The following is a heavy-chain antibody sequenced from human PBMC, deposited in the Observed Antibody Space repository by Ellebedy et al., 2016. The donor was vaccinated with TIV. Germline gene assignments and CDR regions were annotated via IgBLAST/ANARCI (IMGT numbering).Heavy chain of an antibody. CDR3: ARRLDGSNPDAFHV. V-gene: IGHV1-18*01. D-gene: IGHD3-16*01. Sequence: AASVKVSCKASTTSALNWVRQAPGQGLEWMAWISPYNGHTDYAQNFQGRVTVTFDTSTATAYMELRGLRSDDTAIYYCARRLDGSNPDAFHVWGQGTMVTVSS. CDR2: ISPYNGHT. J-gene: IGHJ3*01. CDR1: TTSA.